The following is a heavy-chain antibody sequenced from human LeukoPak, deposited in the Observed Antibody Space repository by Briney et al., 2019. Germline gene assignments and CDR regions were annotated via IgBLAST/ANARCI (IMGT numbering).Heavy chain of an antibody. D-gene: IGHD4-17*01. Sequence: GGSLRLSCVASGFTFSSRDWMTWVRQAPGKGLEWVANIKQDGSEKNYVDSVKGRFTISRDNAKNSVDLQMNSLRAEDTAVYYCARGRGDYGDAFDIWGQGTMVTVSS. CDR2: IKQDGSEK. CDR1: GFTFSSRDW. CDR3: ARGRGDYGDAFDI. J-gene: IGHJ3*02. V-gene: IGHV3-7*01.